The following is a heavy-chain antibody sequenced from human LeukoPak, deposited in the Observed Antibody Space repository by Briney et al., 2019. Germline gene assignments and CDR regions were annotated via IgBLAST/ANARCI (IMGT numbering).Heavy chain of an antibody. D-gene: IGHD3-22*01. CDR3: ARGLDYYDSSGYYCDAFDI. CDR1: GYTFTSYD. J-gene: IGHJ3*02. V-gene: IGHV1-8*03. Sequence: GASVKVSCKASGYTFTSYDINWVRQATGQGLEWMGWMNPNSGNTGYAQKFQGRVTITRNTSISTAYMELSSLRSEDTAVCYCARGLDYYDSSGYYCDAFDIWGQGTMVTVSS. CDR2: MNPNSGNT.